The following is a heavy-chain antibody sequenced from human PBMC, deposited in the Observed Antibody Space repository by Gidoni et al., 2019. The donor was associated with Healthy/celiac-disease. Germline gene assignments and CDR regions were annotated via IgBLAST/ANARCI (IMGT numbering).Heavy chain of an antibody. D-gene: IGHD3-9*01. V-gene: IGHV3-23*01. CDR3: AKDLTPDLRVWFDP. CDR1: GFTFSSYA. J-gene: IGHJ5*02. Sequence: EVQLLESGGGLVQPGGSLRLSCAASGFTFSSYAMSWVRQAPGKGLEWVSAISGSGGSTYYADAVKGRFNISRDNSKNTLYLQMNSLRAEDTAVYYCAKDLTPDLRVWFDPWGQGTLVTVSS. CDR2: ISGSGGST.